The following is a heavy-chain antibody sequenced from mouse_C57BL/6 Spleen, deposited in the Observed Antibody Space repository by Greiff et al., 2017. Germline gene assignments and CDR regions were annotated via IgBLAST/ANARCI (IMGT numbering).Heavy chain of an antibody. CDR2: IYPGDGDT. V-gene: IGHV1-82*01. CDR1: GYAFSSSW. CDR3: ALFFLRELPAWFAY. J-gene: IGHJ3*01. Sequence: QVQLQQSGPELVKPGASVKISCKASGYAFSSSWMNWVKQRPGKGLEWIGRIYPGDGDTNYNGKFKGKATLTADKSSSTAYMQLSSLTSEDSAVYFCALFFLRELPAWFAYWGQGTLVTVSA. D-gene: IGHD1-1*01.